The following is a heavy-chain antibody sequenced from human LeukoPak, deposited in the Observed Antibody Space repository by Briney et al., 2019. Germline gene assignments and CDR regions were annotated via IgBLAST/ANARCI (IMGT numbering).Heavy chain of an antibody. V-gene: IGHV3-53*01. J-gene: IGHJ6*02. Sequence: GGSLRLSCAASGFTFSSYWMSWVRRPPGKGLQWVSALYAEGSAYYADSVKGRFTISRDNSKNTLSLQMNSLRAEDTAVYYCARGARDSYGYYYYAMDVWGQGTTVTVSS. CDR1: GFTFSSYW. CDR3: ARGARDSYGYYYYAMDV. CDR2: LYAEGSA. D-gene: IGHD5-18*01.